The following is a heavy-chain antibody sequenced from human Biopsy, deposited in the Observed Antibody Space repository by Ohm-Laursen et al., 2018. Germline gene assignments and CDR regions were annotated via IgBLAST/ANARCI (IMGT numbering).Heavy chain of an antibody. CDR2: INSMFGTT. CDR1: GGTFSSFG. Sequence: SSVKVSCNDSGGTFSSFGISWVRQAPGQGLEWMGEINSMFGTTNYAQTFQGRVTITADESTSTAYMEVGSLRSEDTAVYYCAKRGVERGRPLAYWGQGTLVTVSS. J-gene: IGHJ4*02. V-gene: IGHV1-69*01. CDR3: AKRGVERGRPLAY. D-gene: IGHD1-1*01.